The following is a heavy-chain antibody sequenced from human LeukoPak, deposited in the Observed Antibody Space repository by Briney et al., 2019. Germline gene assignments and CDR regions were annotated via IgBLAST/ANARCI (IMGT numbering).Heavy chain of an antibody. CDR2: IYYSGTT. V-gene: IGHV4-39*07. CDR1: GGSISSSTYY. J-gene: IGHJ3*02. Sequence: SETLSLTCSVSGGSISSSTYYWGWIRQPPGKGLDYIGSIYYSGTTYYNPSLRSRVTISVDTSTNQFSLKLSSVTAADTAVYYCARQQRTGGAFDIWGQGTMVTVSS. D-gene: IGHD6-25*01. CDR3: ARQQRTGGAFDI.